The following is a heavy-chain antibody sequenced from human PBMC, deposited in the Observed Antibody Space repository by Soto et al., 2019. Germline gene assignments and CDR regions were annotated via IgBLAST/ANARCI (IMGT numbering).Heavy chain of an antibody. J-gene: IGHJ4*02. CDR1: GFVFSDYA. CDR3: ASVPIRFGSSSCYTEGFDS. CDR2: ISAGGSDT. V-gene: IGHV3-23*01. D-gene: IGHD2-2*01. Sequence: EVQLLDSGGGWVQPGGSLRLSCVASGFVFSDYAMSWVRQAPGTGLEWVSAISAGGSDTYYADSVKGRFTVSRVNSKNTLSLQMNTLRAEDTAIYYCASVPIRFGSSSCYTEGFDSWGQGTLVTVSS.